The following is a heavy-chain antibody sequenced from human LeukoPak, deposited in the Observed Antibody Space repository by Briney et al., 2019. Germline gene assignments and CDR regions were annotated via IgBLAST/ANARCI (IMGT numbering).Heavy chain of an antibody. CDR3: ARSRTGDDAFDI. J-gene: IGHJ3*02. D-gene: IGHD7-27*01. Sequence: SVKVSCKASGGTFNSFAISWVRQAPGQGLEWMGRIIPIFGTADYPQKFQGRVTITADESTSTAYMELSSLRSEDTAVYYCARSRTGDDAFDIWGQGTVVTVSS. CDR2: IIPIFGTA. V-gene: IGHV1-69*13. CDR1: GGTFNSFA.